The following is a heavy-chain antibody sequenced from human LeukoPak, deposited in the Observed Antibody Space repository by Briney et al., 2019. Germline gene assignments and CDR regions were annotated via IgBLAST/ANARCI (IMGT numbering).Heavy chain of an antibody. Sequence: PGGSLRLSCAASGFTFSSYGMHWVRQAPGQGLEWVAVISYDGSNKYYADSVKGRFTISRDNSKNTLYLQMNSLRAEDTAVYYCAKDEAGYCSSTSCYYYYYGMDVWGQGTTVTVSS. V-gene: IGHV3-30*18. D-gene: IGHD2-2*01. CDR3: AKDEAGYCSSTSCYYYYYGMDV. CDR2: ISYDGSNK. J-gene: IGHJ6*02. CDR1: GFTFSSYG.